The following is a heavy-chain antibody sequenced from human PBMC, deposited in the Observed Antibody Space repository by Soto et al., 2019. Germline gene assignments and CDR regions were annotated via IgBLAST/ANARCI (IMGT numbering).Heavy chain of an antibody. J-gene: IGHJ3*01. CDR1: GFFISSGNY. V-gene: IGHV4-38-2*01. CDR2: IFYGGNT. D-gene: IGHD2-15*01. Sequence: SETLSLPCAASGFFISSGNYWGWIRTPPGKGLGWIGCIFYGGNTYCNPSLKSLGTISVDMCKNQFSLNLNSVTAAHTAVYYCSRARWYDAFDVWGQGTVVTV. CDR3: SRARWYDAFDV.